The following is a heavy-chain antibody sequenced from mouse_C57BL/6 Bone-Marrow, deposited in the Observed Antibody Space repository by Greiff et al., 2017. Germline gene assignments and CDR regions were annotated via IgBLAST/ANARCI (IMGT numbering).Heavy chain of an antibody. D-gene: IGHD2-1*01. J-gene: IGHJ3*01. V-gene: IGHV1-9*01. CDR1: GYTFTGYW. CDR2: ILPGSGST. Sequence: QVQLQQSGAELMKPGASVKLSCKATGYTFTGYWIAWVKQRPGHGRVWIGEILPGSGSTNYNEKFTGKATFTVDTSSNTAYMQLSSLTTEDSAIYYCARSYYGNPWLAYWGQGTLVTVSA. CDR3: ARSYYGNPWLAY.